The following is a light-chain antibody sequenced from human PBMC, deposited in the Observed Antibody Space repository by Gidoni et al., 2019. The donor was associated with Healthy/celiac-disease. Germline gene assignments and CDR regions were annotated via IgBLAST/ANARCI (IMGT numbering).Light chain of an antibody. CDR1: QGISNY. CDR2: AAS. V-gene: IGKV1-27*01. Sequence: IQITHSPSSLSASVGDRVTITCRASQGISNYLNWYQQKPGKVPKLLIYAASTLQSGVPSRFSGSGSGTDFTLTISSLQPEDFATYYCQKYNSASFTFGHGTKVDIK. CDR3: QKYNSASFT. J-gene: IGKJ3*01.